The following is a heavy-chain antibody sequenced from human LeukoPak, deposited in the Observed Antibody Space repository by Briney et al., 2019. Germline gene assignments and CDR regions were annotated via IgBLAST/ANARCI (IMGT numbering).Heavy chain of an antibody. J-gene: IGHJ6*03. CDR2: IKQDGSEK. CDR1: GFTFSSYW. CDR3: ARDRESFYYYMDV. D-gene: IGHD3-10*01. Sequence: GGSLRLSCAASGFTFSSYWMSWVRQAPGKGLEWVANIKQDGSEKYYVDSVKGRFTISRDNAKNSLYLQMNSLRAEDTAVYYCARDRESFYYYMDVWGKGTTVTISS. V-gene: IGHV3-7*01.